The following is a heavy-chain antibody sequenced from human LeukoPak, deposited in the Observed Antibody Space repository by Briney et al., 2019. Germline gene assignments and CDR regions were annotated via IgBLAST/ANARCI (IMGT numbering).Heavy chain of an antibody. CDR3: ARSEPRITMIVVVNYGMDV. V-gene: IGHV3-7*01. Sequence: PGGSLRLSCAASGFTFSSYWMSWVRQAPGKGLEWVANIKQDGSEKYYVDSVKGRFTISRDNAKNSLYLQMNSLRAEDTAVYYCARSEPRITMIVVVNYGMDVWGQGTTVTVSS. J-gene: IGHJ6*02. D-gene: IGHD3-22*01. CDR1: GFTFSSYW. CDR2: IKQDGSEK.